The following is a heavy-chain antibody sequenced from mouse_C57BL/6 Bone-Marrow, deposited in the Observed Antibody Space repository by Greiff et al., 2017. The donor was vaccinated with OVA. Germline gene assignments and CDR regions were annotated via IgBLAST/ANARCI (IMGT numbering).Heavy chain of an antibody. D-gene: IGHD1-1*01. CDR1: GYAFSSSW. J-gene: IGHJ3*01. V-gene: IGHV1-72*01. CDR2: IDPNSGGT. Sequence: QVQLQQSGPELVKPGASVKISCKASGYAFSSSWMHWVKQRPGRGLEWIGRIDPNSGGTKYNEKFKSKATLTVDKPSSTAYMQLSSLTSEDSAVYYCATIYPRFAYWGQGTLVTVSA. CDR3: ATIYPRFAY.